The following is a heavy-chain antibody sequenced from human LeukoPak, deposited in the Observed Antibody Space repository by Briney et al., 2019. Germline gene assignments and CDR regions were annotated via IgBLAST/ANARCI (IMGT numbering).Heavy chain of an antibody. V-gene: IGHV2-5*02. CDR1: GFSLSTSGVG. Sequence: SGPTLVNPTQTLTLTCTFSGFSLSTSGVGVGWIRQPPGKALEWLALIYWDDDKRYSPSLKTRLTITKDTSKNRVVLTMTNMDPVDTATYYCAHRSADYGGNSGYYFDYWGQGTLVTVSS. CDR3: AHRSADYGGNSGYYFDY. CDR2: IYWDDDK. J-gene: IGHJ4*02. D-gene: IGHD4-23*01.